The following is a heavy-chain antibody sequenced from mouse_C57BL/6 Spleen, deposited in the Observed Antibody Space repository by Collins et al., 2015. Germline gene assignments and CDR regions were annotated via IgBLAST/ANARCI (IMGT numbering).Heavy chain of an antibody. D-gene: IGHD1-1*01. J-gene: IGHJ2*01. CDR1: GYTFTSYW. Sequence: QVQLQQPGAELVKPGASVKLSCKASGYTFTSYWMHWVKQRPGQGLEWIGMIHPNSGSTNYNEKFKSKATLTVDKSSSTAYMQLSSLTSEDSAVYYCAREYYYGSSYKGYFDYWGQGTTLTVSS. CDR3: AREYYYGSSYKGYFDY. V-gene: IGHV1-64*01. CDR2: IHPNSGST.